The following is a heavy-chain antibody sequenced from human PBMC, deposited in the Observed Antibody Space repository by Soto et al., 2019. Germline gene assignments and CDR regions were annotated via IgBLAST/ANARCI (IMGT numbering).Heavy chain of an antibody. CDR2: LYNTGST. J-gene: IGHJ6*02. D-gene: IGHD3-16*01. V-gene: IGHV4-59*01. Sequence: PSGTLSLTCTGSGRSISRYYLSWIRQPPGKGLEWIGYLYNTGSTIYNPSLERRVTISVDTSRNQFSLKLNSVTAADTAVYYCARDLWVYYDTACNAMDAWGPGTTVPVS. CDR1: GRSISRYY. CDR3: ARDLWVYYDTACNAMDA.